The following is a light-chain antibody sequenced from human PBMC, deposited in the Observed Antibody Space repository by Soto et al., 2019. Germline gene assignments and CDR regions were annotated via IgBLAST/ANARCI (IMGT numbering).Light chain of an antibody. V-gene: IGKV3-20*01. CDR1: QSVNSLF. CDR3: QQYGVSPKT. J-gene: IGKJ1*01. CDR2: GTT. Sequence: EIVLTQSPGTLSLSPGERATLSCRASQSVNSLFFGWHQQKPGQAPRLVIYGTTNRAAGIPDRFSGSGSGTDFTLTISRLEPEDSAVYFCQQYGVSPKTFGQGTKVDIK.